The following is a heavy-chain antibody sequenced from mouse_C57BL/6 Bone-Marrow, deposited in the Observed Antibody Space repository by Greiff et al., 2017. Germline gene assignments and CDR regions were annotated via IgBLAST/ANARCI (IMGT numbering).Heavy chain of an antibody. J-gene: IGHJ1*03. CDR3: TRVKYYGSSYWYFDV. CDR1: GFTFSSYA. D-gene: IGHD1-1*01. Sequence: EVKLMESGEGLVKPGGSLKLSCAASGFTFSSYAMSWVRQTPEKRLEWVAYISRGGDYIYYADTVKGRFTISRDNARNTLYLQMSSLKSEDTAMYYCTRVKYYGSSYWYFDVWGTGTTVTVSS. V-gene: IGHV5-9-1*02. CDR2: ISRGGDYI.